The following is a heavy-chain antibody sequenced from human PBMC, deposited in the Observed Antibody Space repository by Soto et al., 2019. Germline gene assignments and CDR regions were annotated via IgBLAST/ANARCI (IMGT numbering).Heavy chain of an antibody. J-gene: IGHJ3*02. V-gene: IGHV1-8*01. Sequence: ASVKVSCKASGYTFTSSDINWVRQATGQGLEWMGWMNPNSGNTGYAQKFQGRVTMTRNTSISTAYMELSSLRSEDTAVYYCARDYGEIGAFDIWGQGTMVTVSS. D-gene: IGHD4-17*01. CDR1: GYTFTSSD. CDR2: MNPNSGNT. CDR3: ARDYGEIGAFDI.